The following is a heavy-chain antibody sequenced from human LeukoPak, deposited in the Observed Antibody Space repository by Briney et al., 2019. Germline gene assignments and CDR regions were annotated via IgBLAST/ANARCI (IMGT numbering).Heavy chain of an antibody. V-gene: IGHV3-43*02. CDR3: ARANPPAISFFDY. CDR2: ISGDGRRT. D-gene: IGHD3-9*01. Sequence: GGSLRLSCAASGFTFDDYGMHWVRQAPGKGLEWVSLISGDGRRTYYADSVKGRFTISRDNARNSLYLQMDSLRAEDTAVYYCARANPPAISFFDYWGQGTLVTVSS. CDR1: GFTFDDYG. J-gene: IGHJ4*02.